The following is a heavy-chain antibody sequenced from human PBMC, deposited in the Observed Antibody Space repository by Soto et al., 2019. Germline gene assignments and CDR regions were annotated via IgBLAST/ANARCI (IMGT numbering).Heavy chain of an antibody. J-gene: IGHJ4*02. CDR3: ARDKSTGLFDY. V-gene: IGHV4-34*01. Sequence: QVQLQQWGAGLLKPSETLSLTCAVYGWSFSGYYWTWIRQPPGTGLEWIGEINHSGSTNYNPALKSRVTISVDTAKNPFSLKLTSVTAADTAVSYCARDKSTGLFDYWGQGTLVTVSS. D-gene: IGHD2-2*01. CDR1: GWSFSGYY. CDR2: INHSGST.